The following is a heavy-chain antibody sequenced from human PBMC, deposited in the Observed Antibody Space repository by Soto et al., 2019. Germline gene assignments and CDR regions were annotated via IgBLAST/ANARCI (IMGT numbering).Heavy chain of an antibody. CDR3: ARKATVTTCFDY. V-gene: IGHV4-31*03. Sequence: QVQLQESGPGLVKPSQTLSLTCTVSGGSISTGGYYWSWIRQHPGKGLEWIGYIYYSGSTHYNPSRKSRVTISVDTSKNQFSLELSSVTAADTAVYYCARKATVTTCFDYWGQGTLVTVSS. CDR1: GGSISTGGYY. D-gene: IGHD4-17*01. CDR2: IYYSGST. J-gene: IGHJ4*02.